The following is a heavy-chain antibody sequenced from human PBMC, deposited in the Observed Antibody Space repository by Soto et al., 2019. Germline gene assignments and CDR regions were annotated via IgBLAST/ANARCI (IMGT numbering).Heavy chain of an antibody. V-gene: IGHV3-48*01. CDR3: ARDGDSPYYYMDV. Sequence: GGSLRLSCAASGFTFSSYSMNWVRQAPGKGLEWVSYISSSSSTIYYADSVKGRFTISRDNAKNSLYLQMNSLRAEDTAVYYCARDGDSPYYYMDVWGKGTTVTVSS. D-gene: IGHD4-17*01. CDR2: ISSSSSTI. J-gene: IGHJ6*03. CDR1: GFTFSSYS.